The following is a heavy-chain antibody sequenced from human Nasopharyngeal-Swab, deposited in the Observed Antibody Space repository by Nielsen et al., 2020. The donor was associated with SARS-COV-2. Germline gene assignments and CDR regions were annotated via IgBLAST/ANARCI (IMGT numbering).Heavy chain of an antibody. V-gene: IGHV1-8*01. CDR2: MNPNSGNT. D-gene: IGHD6-13*01. J-gene: IGHJ4*02. CDR3: ARGSSWYEELDY. CDR1: GYTFTSYD. Sequence: ASVKVFCKASGYTFTSYDINWVRQATGQGLEWMGWMNPNSGNTGYAQKFQGRVTMTRNTSISTAYMELSSLRSEDTAVYYCARGSSWYEELDYWGQGTLVTVSS.